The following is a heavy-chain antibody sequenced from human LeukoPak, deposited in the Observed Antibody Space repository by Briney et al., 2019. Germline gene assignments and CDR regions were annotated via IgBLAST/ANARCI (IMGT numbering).Heavy chain of an antibody. D-gene: IGHD5-12*01. CDR1: GFIFSNYG. J-gene: IGHJ4*02. Sequence: GGSLRLSCAASGFIFSNYGMNWVRQAPGKGLEWVAAISASGSATSYADSVRGRFTISRDNAKNSLYLQMNSLRAEDTAVYYCARVRGGYDFEVFDYWGQGTLVTVSS. CDR3: ARVRGGYDFEVFDY. V-gene: IGHV3-21*01. CDR2: ISASGSAT.